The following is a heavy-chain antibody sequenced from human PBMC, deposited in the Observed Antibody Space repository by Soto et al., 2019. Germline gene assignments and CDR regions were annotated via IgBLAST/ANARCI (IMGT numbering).Heavy chain of an antibody. CDR1: GYTFTSYG. CDR3: ARTHSSWAPDNWFDP. J-gene: IGHJ5*02. D-gene: IGHD6-13*01. CDR2: ISAYSGNT. V-gene: IGHV1-18*01. Sequence: ASVKVSCKASGYTFTSYGISWVRQAPGQGLEWMGWISAYSGNTNYAQKLQGRVTMTTDTSTSTAYMELRSLRSDDTAVYYCARTHSSWAPDNWFDPSGQGTLVTVSS.